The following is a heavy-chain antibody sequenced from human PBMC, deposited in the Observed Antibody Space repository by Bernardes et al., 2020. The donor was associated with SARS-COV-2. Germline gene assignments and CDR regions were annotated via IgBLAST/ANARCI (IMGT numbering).Heavy chain of an antibody. J-gene: IGHJ4*02. Sequence: GSLRLSCEGSGVTFGGHWMRWIRQSPGKGLEWVANIHPDGSETYYVDSVKGRFTISRDNTKNSLYLQMDSLRAEDTAMYYCAKDVFWWQLDSWGQGTLVTVSS. CDR1: GVTFGGHW. V-gene: IGHV3-7*03. CDR3: AKDVFWWQLDS. D-gene: IGHD2-15*01. CDR2: IHPDGSET.